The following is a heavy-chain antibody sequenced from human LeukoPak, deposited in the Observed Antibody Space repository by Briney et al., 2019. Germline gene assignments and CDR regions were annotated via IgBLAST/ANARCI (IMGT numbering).Heavy chain of an antibody. CDR3: ARGHSSAGSYYRFDY. CDR2: INHSGST. V-gene: IGHV4-34*01. J-gene: IGHJ4*02. Sequence: SETLCLTCAVYGGSFSGYYWSWIRQPPGKGLEWIGEINHSGSTNYNPSLKSRVTISVDTSKNQFSLKLSSVTAADTAVYYCARGHSSAGSYYRFDYWGQGTLVTVSS. CDR1: GGSFSGYY. D-gene: IGHD3-10*01.